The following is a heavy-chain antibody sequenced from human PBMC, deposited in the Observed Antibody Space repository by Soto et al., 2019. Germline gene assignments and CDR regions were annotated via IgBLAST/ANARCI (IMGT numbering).Heavy chain of an antibody. CDR2: IAHDGVNK. CDR1: GFTFSSYG. D-gene: IGHD6-19*01. Sequence: QVQLVESGGGVVQPGRSLRLSCAASGFTFSSYGMHWVRQAPGKGLEWVAVIAHDGVNKYYAGSVKGRFTISRDDSRNTLSLQMSSLRLEDTAMYYCAKASGGSGWHASDYWSQGTLVTVSS. J-gene: IGHJ4*02. V-gene: IGHV3-30*18. CDR3: AKASGGSGWHASDY.